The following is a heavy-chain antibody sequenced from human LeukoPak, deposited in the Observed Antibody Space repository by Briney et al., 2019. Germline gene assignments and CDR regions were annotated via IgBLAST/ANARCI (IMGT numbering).Heavy chain of an antibody. D-gene: IGHD4-17*01. V-gene: IGHV4-39*07. CDR3: ARVGNYGDYDLDY. Sequence: SETLSLTCTVSGGSISTSNYYWGWIRQPPGKGLEWIGNIFYSGSTYYSPSLRSRVTISLDPSRNQFSLKLNSVTAADTAVYYCARVGNYGDYDLDYWGQGTLVTVSS. CDR1: GGSISTSNYY. CDR2: IFYSGST. J-gene: IGHJ4*02.